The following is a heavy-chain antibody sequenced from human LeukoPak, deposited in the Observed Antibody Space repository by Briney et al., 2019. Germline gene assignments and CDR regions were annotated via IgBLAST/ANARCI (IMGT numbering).Heavy chain of an antibody. CDR3: VRGSTGAFDP. CDR2: IYYSGSS. V-gene: IGHV4-59*11. D-gene: IGHD1-1*01. CDR1: GDSISNHY. Sequence: SETLSLTCAVAGDSISNHYWSWIRQPPGKGLEWIGYIYYSGSSNYNPSLKSRVTMSVDTSRNQFSLKLSSVTAADTAVYYCVRGSTGAFDPWGQGTLVTVPS. J-gene: IGHJ5*02.